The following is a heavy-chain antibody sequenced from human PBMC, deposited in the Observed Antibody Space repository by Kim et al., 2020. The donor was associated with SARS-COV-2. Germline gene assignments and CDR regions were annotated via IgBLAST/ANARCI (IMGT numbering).Heavy chain of an antibody. CDR2: IYYSGST. V-gene: IGHV4-59*01. CDR3: ARGGIAAAGIENYYYYYGMDV. CDR1: GGSISSYY. J-gene: IGHJ6*02. Sequence: SETLSLTCTVSGGSISSYYWSWIRQPPGKGLEWIGYIYYSGSTNYNPSLKSRVTISVDTSKNQFSLKLSSVTAADTAVYYCARGGIAAAGIENYYYYYGMDVWGQGTTVTVSS. D-gene: IGHD6-13*01.